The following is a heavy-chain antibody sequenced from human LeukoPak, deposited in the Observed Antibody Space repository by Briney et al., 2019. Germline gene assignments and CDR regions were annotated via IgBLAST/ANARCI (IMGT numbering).Heavy chain of an antibody. CDR3: ARHLGELSSFPEGYFDL. Sequence: GESLKISCKGSGYSFTNYWIGWVRQMPGKGPEWMGIIYPGDSDTRYSPSFQGQVTISADKSISTAYLQWNSLKASDTVMYYCARHLGELSSFPEGYFDLWGRGTLVTVSS. V-gene: IGHV5-51*01. D-gene: IGHD3-16*02. CDR2: IYPGDSDT. J-gene: IGHJ2*01. CDR1: GYSFTNYW.